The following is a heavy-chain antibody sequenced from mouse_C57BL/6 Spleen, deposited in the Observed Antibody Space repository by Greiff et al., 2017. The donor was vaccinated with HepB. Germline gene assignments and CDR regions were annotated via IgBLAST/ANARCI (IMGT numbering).Heavy chain of an antibody. CDR2: IDPEDGDT. CDR3: TTQDSSGYVDY. CDR1: GFNIKDYY. Sequence: EVQLQQSGAELVRPGASVKLSCTASGFNIKDYYMHWVKQRPEQGLEWIGRIDPEDGDTEYAPKFQGKATMTADTSSITAYLQLSSLTSEDTAVYYCTTQDSSGYVDYWGQGTTLTVSS. V-gene: IGHV14-1*01. D-gene: IGHD3-2*02. J-gene: IGHJ2*01.